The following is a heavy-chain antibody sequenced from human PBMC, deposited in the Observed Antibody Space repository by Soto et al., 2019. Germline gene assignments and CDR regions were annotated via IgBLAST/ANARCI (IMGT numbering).Heavy chain of an antibody. V-gene: IGHV4-4*02. J-gene: IGHJ3*02. D-gene: IGHD4-17*01. CDR1: GGSISSSYW. CDR3: ARQHTVTGFGCFSI. Sequence: QVQLQESGPGLVKPSGTLSLTCAVSGGSISSSYWWSWVRQPPGKGLEWIGEICHSGSTNYNQSLKRRVTRSVDKSKSELPLTLTSVTAADTAVYYCARQHTVTGFGCFSIGGQVTVVTGSS. CDR2: ICHSGST.